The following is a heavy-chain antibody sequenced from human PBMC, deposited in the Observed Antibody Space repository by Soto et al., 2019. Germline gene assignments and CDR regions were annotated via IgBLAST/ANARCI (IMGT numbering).Heavy chain of an antibody. D-gene: IGHD1-7*01. CDR2: VYHSGST. Sequence: QVQLQESGPGLVKPSGTLSLTCAVSSGSISSSNWWTWVRQPPGKGLEWIGEVYHSGSTNYNPSLKSRVTMSVDKSKKQFSLKLSSVTAADTAVYYCARQISGTTGFDYWGQGNLVTVSS. V-gene: IGHV4-4*02. CDR1: SGSISSSNW. CDR3: ARQISGTTGFDY. J-gene: IGHJ4*02.